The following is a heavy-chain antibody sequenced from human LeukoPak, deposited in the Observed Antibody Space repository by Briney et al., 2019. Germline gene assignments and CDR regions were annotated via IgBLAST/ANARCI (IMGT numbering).Heavy chain of an antibody. CDR2: ISWNSGSI. D-gene: IGHD3-10*01. J-gene: IGHJ3*02. Sequence: GGSLRLSCAASRFTFDDYAMHWVRRAPGKGLEWVSGISWNSGSIGYADSVKGRFTISRDNAKNSLYLQMNSLRAEDTALYYCASTYYYGSGSGDDAFDIWGQGTMVTVSS. CDR3: ASTYYYGSGSGDDAFDI. CDR1: RFTFDDYA. V-gene: IGHV3-9*01.